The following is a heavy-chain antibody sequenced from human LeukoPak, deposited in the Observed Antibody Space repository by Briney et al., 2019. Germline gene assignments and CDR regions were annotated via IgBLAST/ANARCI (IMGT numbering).Heavy chain of an antibody. CDR1: GFTFGDYA. V-gene: IGHV3-49*04. D-gene: IGHD4-11*01. Sequence: GGSLRLSCTASGFTFGDYAMSWVRQAPGKGLEWVGFIRSKAYGGTTEYAASVKGRFTISRDDSKSIAYLQMSSLKTEDTAVYYCTILNYSNFSWYFDYWGQGTLVTVSS. CDR2: IRSKAYGGTT. CDR3: TILNYSNFSWYFDY. J-gene: IGHJ4*02.